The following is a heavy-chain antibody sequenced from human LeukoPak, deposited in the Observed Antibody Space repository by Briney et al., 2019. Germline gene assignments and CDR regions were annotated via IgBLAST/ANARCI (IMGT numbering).Heavy chain of an antibody. CDR2: MYYTGST. Sequence: PSETLSLTCTASGGSISSYYWSWIRQPPGKGLECIGYMYYTGSTNYNPSLKSRVTISVDTSKNQFSLKLSSVTAADTAVYYCALRYFDRDYWGQGTLVTVSS. J-gene: IGHJ4*02. CDR1: GGSISSYY. CDR3: ALRYFDRDY. D-gene: IGHD3-9*01. V-gene: IGHV4-59*08.